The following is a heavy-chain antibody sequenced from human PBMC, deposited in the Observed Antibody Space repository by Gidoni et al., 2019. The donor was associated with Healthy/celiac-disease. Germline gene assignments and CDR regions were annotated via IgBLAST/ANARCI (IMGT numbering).Heavy chain of an antibody. D-gene: IGHD6-13*01. Sequence: EVQLLESGGGLVQPGGSLRLSCAASAFTFSSYAMSWVRQAPGQGLEWVSGISGSGDSRNNEYAVKGRFSISRDKYKNKLYLQMNSLRAKDTAVYYCARDPLGNSSIWYGGFDTWGQGTLVTVSS. J-gene: IGHJ5*01. CDR2: ISGSGDSR. V-gene: IGHV3-23*01. CDR3: ARDPLGNSSIWYGGFDT. CDR1: AFTFSSYA.